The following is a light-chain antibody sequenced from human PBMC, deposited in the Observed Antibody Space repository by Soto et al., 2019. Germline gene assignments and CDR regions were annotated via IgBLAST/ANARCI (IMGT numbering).Light chain of an antibody. J-gene: IGKJ4*01. CDR2: DAS. V-gene: IGKV3-11*01. CDR3: QQRSNWPLT. Sequence: EIVLTQFPATLSLSPGETATLSCRASQSINGYLAWYQQKPGQAPRLLIYDASDRATGIPTRFSGSESGTDFTLTISSLEPEDSAVYYCQQRSNWPLTFGGGTKVEI. CDR1: QSINGY.